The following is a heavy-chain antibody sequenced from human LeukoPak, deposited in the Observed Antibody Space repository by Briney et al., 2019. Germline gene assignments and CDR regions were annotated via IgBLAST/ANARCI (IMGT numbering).Heavy chain of an antibody. CDR2: IYYSGST. V-gene: IGHV4-30-4*08. CDR3: ARDRRIFGVAHYYYYMDV. J-gene: IGHJ6*03. D-gene: IGHD3-3*02. CDR1: GGSISSGAYY. Sequence: PSETLSLTCTVSGGSISSGAYYWSWIRQPPGKGLEWIGYIYYSGSTYYNPSLKSRVTISVDTSKNQFSLKLSSVTAADTAVYYCARDRRIFGVAHYYYYMDVWGKGTTVTVSS.